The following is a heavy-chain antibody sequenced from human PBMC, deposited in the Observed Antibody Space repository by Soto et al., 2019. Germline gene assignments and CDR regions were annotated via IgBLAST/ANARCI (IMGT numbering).Heavy chain of an antibody. CDR1: GGTLSDHG. V-gene: IGHV1-69*06. J-gene: IGHJ3*02. D-gene: IGHD3-10*01. CDR2: TIPVFNAP. Sequence: QVQLEQSGAEVKKPGSSVKVSCKASGGTLSDHGVAWLRQAPGQGLEWMGGTIPVFNAPKYAPKFQGRVTIAADKTTNIAYMELSSLRAEDTALYYWARGVFGSGNHYTGPSAFEIWGQGTMVIVSS. CDR3: ARGVFGSGNHYTGPSAFEI.